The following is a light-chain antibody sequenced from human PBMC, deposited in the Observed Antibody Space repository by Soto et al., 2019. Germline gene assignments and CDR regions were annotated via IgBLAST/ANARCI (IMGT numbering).Light chain of an antibody. CDR3: IQDFSYPRT. CDR1: QGIRTD. J-gene: IGKJ1*01. V-gene: IGKV1-6*01. CDR2: GAS. Sequence: AVQLTKSPSSLSASVGGGLTATLRGSQGIRTDLGWYQQSPGKAPKVLIVGASTLRSGVPSRFSGSGSGTDFTLAISSLQTEDSATYYCIQDFSYPRTFGQGTKVDIK.